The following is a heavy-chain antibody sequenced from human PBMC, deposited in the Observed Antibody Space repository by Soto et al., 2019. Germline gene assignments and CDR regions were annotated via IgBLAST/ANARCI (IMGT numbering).Heavy chain of an antibody. CDR3: AREVGKDQVTTDHYYYYGMDV. V-gene: IGHV4-31*01. D-gene: IGHD4-4*01. J-gene: IGHJ6*02. Sequence: QVQLQESGPGLVKPSQTLSLTCTVSGGSISSGGYYWSWIRQHPGKGLEWIGYIYYSGSTYYNPSLTSPVTISVDLSKNQFSLKLSSVTAADTAVYYSAREVGKDQVTTDHYYYYGMDVWGQGTTVTVSS. CDR2: IYYSGST. CDR1: GGSISSGGYY.